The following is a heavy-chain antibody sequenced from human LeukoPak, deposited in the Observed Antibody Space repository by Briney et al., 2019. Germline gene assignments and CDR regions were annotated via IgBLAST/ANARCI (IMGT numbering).Heavy chain of an antibody. Sequence: QPGGSLRLSCAASGFTFSSYAMSWVRQAPGKGLEWVSAISGSGDRPYYAESVKGRFTISRDNSKNTLYLQMNSLRAEDTAIYYCAKSLDTAMVTRIGYYFDYWGQGTLVTVSS. J-gene: IGHJ4*02. CDR3: AKSLDTAMVTRIGYYFDY. D-gene: IGHD5-18*01. CDR1: GFTFSSYA. V-gene: IGHV3-23*01. CDR2: ISGSGDRP.